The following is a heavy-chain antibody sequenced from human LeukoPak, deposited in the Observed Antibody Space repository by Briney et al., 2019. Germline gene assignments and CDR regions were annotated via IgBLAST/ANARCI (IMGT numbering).Heavy chain of an antibody. J-gene: IGHJ4*02. CDR2: IYYSGSS. CDR1: SGSISSYY. D-gene: IGHD3-3*01. Sequence: SETLSLTCTVSSGSISSYYWSWIRQPPGKGLEWIGYIYYSGSSNYNPSLKSRVTMSVDMSKKEFSLRVSSVTAADTAVYYCATMEYYFDHWGQGTLVTVSS. V-gene: IGHV4-59*12. CDR3: ATMEYYFDH.